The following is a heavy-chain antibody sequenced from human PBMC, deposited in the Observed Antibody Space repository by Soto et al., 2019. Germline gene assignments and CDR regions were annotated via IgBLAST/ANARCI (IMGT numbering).Heavy chain of an antibody. D-gene: IGHD3-10*01. CDR1: GYTFTNYD. Sequence: QVHLVQSGAEVKKPGASVKVSCKASGYTFTNYDINWVRQAPGQGLEWMGWISTYTGNTNYAQKLQGRVTMTTDTSTSTDYLELRSLRSGETAVYYCARGYYYGSGRPTPGGMDVWGQGTTVTVSS. CDR2: ISTYTGNT. J-gene: IGHJ6*02. V-gene: IGHV1-18*01. CDR3: ARGYYYGSGRPTPGGMDV.